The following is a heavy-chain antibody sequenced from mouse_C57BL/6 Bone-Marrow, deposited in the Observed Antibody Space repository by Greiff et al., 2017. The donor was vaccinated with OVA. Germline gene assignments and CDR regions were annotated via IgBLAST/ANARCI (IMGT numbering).Heavy chain of an antibody. CDR1: GFSLTSYG. CDR2: IWRGGST. Sequence: VKLMESGPGLVQPSQSLSITCTVSGFSLTSYGVHWVRQSPGKGLEWLGVIWRGGSTDYNAAFMSRLSITKDNSKSQVFFKMNSLQADDTAIYYCAKTGLRRGYYYAMDYWGQGTSVTVSS. V-gene: IGHV2-5*01. D-gene: IGHD2-2*01. J-gene: IGHJ4*01. CDR3: AKTGLRRGYYYAMDY.